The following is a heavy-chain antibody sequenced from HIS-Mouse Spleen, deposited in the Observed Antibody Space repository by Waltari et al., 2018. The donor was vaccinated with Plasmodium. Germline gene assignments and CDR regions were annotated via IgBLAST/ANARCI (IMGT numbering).Heavy chain of an antibody. CDR1: GGSISSSSYY. V-gene: IGHV4-39*07. J-gene: IGHJ3*02. CDR2: IYYSGST. CDR3: ARHLPQGYYDSSGPSDAFDI. D-gene: IGHD3-22*01. Sequence: QLQLQESGPGLVKPSETLSLTCTVSGGSISSSSYYWGWIRQPPGKGLGWIGSIYYSGSTYYNPSLKSRVTISVDTYKNQFSLKLSSVTAADTAVYYCARHLPQGYYDSSGPSDAFDIWGQGTMVTVSS.